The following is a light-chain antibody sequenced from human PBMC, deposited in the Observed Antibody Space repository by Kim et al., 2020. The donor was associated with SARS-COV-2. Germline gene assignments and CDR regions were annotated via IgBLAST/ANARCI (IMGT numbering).Light chain of an antibody. Sequence: VALGQTARITCGGNNIGSKNVHWYKQKPGQAPGLVIYRDSNRPSGIPERFSGSNSGNTATLTISRAQAGDEADYYCQVWDSSTGVFGGGTQLTVL. CDR3: QVWDSSTGV. J-gene: IGLJ2*01. CDR1: NIGSKN. CDR2: RDS. V-gene: IGLV3-9*01.